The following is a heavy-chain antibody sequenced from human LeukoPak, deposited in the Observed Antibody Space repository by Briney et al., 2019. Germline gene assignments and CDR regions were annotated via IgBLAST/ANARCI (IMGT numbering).Heavy chain of an antibody. V-gene: IGHV5-51*01. Sequence: GESLKISCKGSGYSFTSYWIGWVRQMPGKGLEWMGIIYPGDSDTRYSPSFQGQVTISADKSISTAYLQWSSLKASDTAMYCCARRTATTVPYFDYWGQGTLVTVSS. CDR1: GYSFTSYW. J-gene: IGHJ4*02. D-gene: IGHD6-25*01. CDR3: ARRTATTVPYFDY. CDR2: IYPGDSDT.